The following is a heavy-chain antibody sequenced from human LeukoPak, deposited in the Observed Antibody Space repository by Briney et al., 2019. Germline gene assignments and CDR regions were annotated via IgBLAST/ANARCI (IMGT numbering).Heavy chain of an antibody. CDR2: INSDGSST. CDR3: ARVRYCSSTSCYNWFDP. D-gene: IGHD2-2*01. Sequence: GGSLRLSCAASGFTFSSYWVHRVRQAPGKGLVWVSRINSDGSSTSYADSVKGRFTISRDNAKDTLYLQMNSLRAEDTAVYYCARVRYCSSTSCYNWFDPWGQGTLVTVSS. CDR1: GFTFSSYW. V-gene: IGHV3-74*01. J-gene: IGHJ5*02.